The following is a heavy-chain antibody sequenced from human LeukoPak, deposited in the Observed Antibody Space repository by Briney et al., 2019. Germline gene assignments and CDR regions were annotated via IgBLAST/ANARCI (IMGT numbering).Heavy chain of an antibody. V-gene: IGHV1-69*04. J-gene: IGHJ6*02. CDR1: GGTFSSYA. D-gene: IGHD4-17*01. CDR3: ARGDGDYNYYYGMDV. CDR2: IIPILGIA. Sequence: SVKVSCKASGGTFSSYAISWVRQAPGQGLEWMGRIIPILGIANYAQKFQGRVTITADKSTSTAYMELSSLRSEDTAVYYCARGDGDYNYYYGMDVWGQGTTVTVSS.